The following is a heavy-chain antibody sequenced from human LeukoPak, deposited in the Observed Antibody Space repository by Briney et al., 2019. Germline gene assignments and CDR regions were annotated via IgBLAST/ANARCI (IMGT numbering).Heavy chain of an antibody. CDR1: GFTFDEYA. CDR3: ASVLRYCSGGNCYSGGLGYMDV. Sequence: GGSLRLSCAASGFTFDEYAMHWVRQAPGKGVEWVAGISWNSGSIGYADAVKGRFTPSRDNAKNSLFLQMNSLRAEDTAVYYCASVLRYCSGGNCYSGGLGYMDVWGKGTTVTISS. J-gene: IGHJ6*03. CDR2: ISWNSGSI. V-gene: IGHV3-9*01. D-gene: IGHD2-15*01.